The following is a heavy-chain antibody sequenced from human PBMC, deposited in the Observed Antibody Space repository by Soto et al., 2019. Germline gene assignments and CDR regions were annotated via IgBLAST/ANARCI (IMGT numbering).Heavy chain of an antibody. D-gene: IGHD2-21*01. V-gene: IGHV4-34*01. Sequence: KTSETLSLTCAVYGGSFSGYYWSWIRQPPGKGLEWIGEINHSGSTNYNPSLKSRVTISVDTSKNQFSLKLSSVTAADTAVYYCVRSPRSYSFPEYFQHWGQGTLVTVSS. CDR3: VRSPRSYSFPEYFQH. CDR1: GGSFSGYY. CDR2: INHSGST. J-gene: IGHJ1*01.